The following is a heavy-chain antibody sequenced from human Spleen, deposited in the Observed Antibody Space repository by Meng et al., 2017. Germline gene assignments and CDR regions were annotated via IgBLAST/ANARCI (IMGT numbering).Heavy chain of an antibody. Sequence: GGSLRLSCKGSGYSFTSYWIGWVRQMPGKGLEWMGIIYPGDSDTRYSPSFQGQVTIAADKSISTAYLQWSSLKASDTAMYYCARVTDNSSGYYYVAFDIWGQGTMVTVSS. CDR1: GYSFTSYW. D-gene: IGHD3-22*01. CDR2: IYPGDSDT. J-gene: IGHJ3*02. V-gene: IGHV5-51*01. CDR3: ARVTDNSSGYYYVAFDI.